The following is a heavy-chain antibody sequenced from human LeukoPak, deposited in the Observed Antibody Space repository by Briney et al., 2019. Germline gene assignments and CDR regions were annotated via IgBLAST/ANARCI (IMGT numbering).Heavy chain of an antibody. J-gene: IGHJ5*02. CDR2: ISAYNGNT. CDR3: ARVPYGSGSYLVVWFDP. V-gene: IGHV1-18*01. D-gene: IGHD3-10*01. CDR1: GYTCTSYG. Sequence: GASVEVSCKASGYTCTSYGISWVRQAPGQGLEWMGGISAYNGNTNYAQKLQGRVTMTTDTSTSTAYMELRSLRSDDTAVYYCARVPYGSGSYLVVWFDPWGQGTLVTVSS.